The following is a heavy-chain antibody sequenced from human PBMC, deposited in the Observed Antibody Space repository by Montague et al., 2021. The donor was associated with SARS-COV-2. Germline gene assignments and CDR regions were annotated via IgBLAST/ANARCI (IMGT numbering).Heavy chain of an antibody. CDR1: GFTFSSYS. D-gene: IGHD3-10*01. V-gene: IGHV3-21*01. CDR2: ISSSSSYI. CDR3: ARERTVVIITGYYYYGVDV. J-gene: IGHJ6*02. Sequence: SLSLSCAASGFTFSSYSMNWVRQAPGKGLEWVSSISSSSSYIYYADSVKGRFTISRGNAKNSLYLQMNSLRAEDTAVYFCARERTVVIITGYYYYGVDVWGQGTTVTVSS.